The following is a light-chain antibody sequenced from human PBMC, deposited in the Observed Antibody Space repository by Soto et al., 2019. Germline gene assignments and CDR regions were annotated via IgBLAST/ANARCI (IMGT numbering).Light chain of an antibody. Sequence: ELVLTQSPGTLSLSSGERATLSCRASQSVSSSYLAWYQRKPGQAPRRLIYGASSRATGIPDRFSGRGSGNDFTLTISRLEPEDFAMYYCQQYGSSLLFTFGPGTKVDIK. CDR1: QSVSSSY. V-gene: IGKV3-20*01. CDR2: GAS. CDR3: QQYGSSLLFT. J-gene: IGKJ3*01.